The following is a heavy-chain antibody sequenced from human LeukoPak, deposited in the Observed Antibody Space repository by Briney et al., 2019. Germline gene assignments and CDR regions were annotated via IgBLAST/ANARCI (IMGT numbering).Heavy chain of an antibody. CDR2: ISYDGSNK. D-gene: IGHD6-19*01. CDR3: AKDRYSSGWLYYFDY. V-gene: IGHV3-30*18. CDR1: GFTFSSYG. Sequence: PGGSLRLSCAASGFTFSSYGMHWVRQAPGKGLEWVAVISYDGSNKYYADSVKGRFTISRDNSKNTLYLQLNSLRAEDTAVYYCAKDRYSSGWLYYFDYWGQGTLVTVSS. J-gene: IGHJ4*02.